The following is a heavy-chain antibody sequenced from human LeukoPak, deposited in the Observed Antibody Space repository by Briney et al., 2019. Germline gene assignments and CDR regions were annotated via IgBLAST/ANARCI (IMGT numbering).Heavy chain of an antibody. CDR2: ISDHGGYT. D-gene: IGHD3-9*01. J-gene: IGHJ4*02. V-gene: IGHV3-23*01. Sequence: GGSLRLSCAASGFIVSSNYMSWVRQAPGKGLEWVSAISDHGGYTYYADSVKGRFTISRDNSKNTLFLQMNSLRVEDTAVYYCAKGLYFDWWSYFDYWGQGTLVTVSS. CDR3: AKGLYFDWWSYFDY. CDR1: GFIVSSNY.